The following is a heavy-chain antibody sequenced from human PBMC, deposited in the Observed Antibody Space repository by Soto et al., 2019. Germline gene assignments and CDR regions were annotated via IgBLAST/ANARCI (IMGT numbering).Heavy chain of an antibody. D-gene: IGHD6-13*01. CDR1: GFTFSSYA. CDR3: ARDWGRGSSWYAWYFDL. CDR2: ISYDGSNK. Sequence: QVQLVESGGGVVQPGRSLRLSCAASGFTFSSYAMHWVRQAPGKGLEWVAVISYDGSNKYYADSVKGRFTISRDNSKNTLYLQMNSLRAEDTAVYYCARDWGRGSSWYAWYFDLWGRGTLVTVSS. V-gene: IGHV3-30-3*01. J-gene: IGHJ2*01.